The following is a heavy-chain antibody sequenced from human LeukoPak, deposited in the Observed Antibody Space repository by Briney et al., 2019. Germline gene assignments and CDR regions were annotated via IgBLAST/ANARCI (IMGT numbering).Heavy chain of an antibody. Sequence: GASVKVSCKASGYTFTSYGISWARQAPGQGLEWMGWISAYNGNTNYAQKLQGRVTMTTDTSTSTAYMELRSLRSDDTAVYYCARDFNGYSGSYYLLGFDFDYWGQGTLVTVSS. V-gene: IGHV1-18*01. CDR3: ARDFNGYSGSYYLLGFDFDY. CDR1: GYTFTSYG. CDR2: ISAYNGNT. D-gene: IGHD1-26*01. J-gene: IGHJ4*02.